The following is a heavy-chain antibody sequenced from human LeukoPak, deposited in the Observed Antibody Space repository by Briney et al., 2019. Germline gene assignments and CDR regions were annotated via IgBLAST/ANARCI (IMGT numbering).Heavy chain of an antibody. V-gene: IGHV4-39*01. D-gene: IGHD3-22*01. J-gene: IGHJ1*01. CDR3: ARRRYYDGSGYLE. Sequence: SETLSLTCSVSGDSVSRSDSDWDWLRHPPGKGLEWIETIYYSGRTYYSPSLKSRVTMSVDPSNNQFSLCLRSVTAADTAVSFCARRRYYDGSGYLEWGQGTLLSASS. CDR2: IYYSGRT. CDR1: GDSVSRSDSD.